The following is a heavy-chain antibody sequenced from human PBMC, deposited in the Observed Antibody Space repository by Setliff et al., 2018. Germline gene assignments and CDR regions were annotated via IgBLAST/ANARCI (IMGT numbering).Heavy chain of an antibody. CDR1: GFTFSDHY. J-gene: IGHJ4*02. CDR2: SRNKGNSYST. V-gene: IGHV3-72*01. CDR3: TRARGRSGYWDFDY. Sequence: PGGSLRLSCAASGFTFSDHYMDWVRQAPGKGLEWVGRSRNKGNSYSTEYAASVKGRFTISRDDSKNSLYLQMNSLKTEDTAVYYCTRARGRSGYWDFDYWGQGTLVTVSS. D-gene: IGHD3-3*01.